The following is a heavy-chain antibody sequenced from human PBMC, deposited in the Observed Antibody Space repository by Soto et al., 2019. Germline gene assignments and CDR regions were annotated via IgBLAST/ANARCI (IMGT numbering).Heavy chain of an antibody. CDR3: ARLRIATNNYKWFDP. J-gene: IGHJ5*02. CDR1: GGSISSGGYY. Sequence: SETLSLTCTVSGGSISSGGYYWSWIRQVPGKGLEWIGHIYVTGAVDYNPSLRDRITISQDTSGRQFSLNLRLVTAADTAVYYCARLRIATNNYKWFDPWGQGTLVTVSS. V-gene: IGHV4-31*03. CDR2: IYVTGAV. D-gene: IGHD2-21*01.